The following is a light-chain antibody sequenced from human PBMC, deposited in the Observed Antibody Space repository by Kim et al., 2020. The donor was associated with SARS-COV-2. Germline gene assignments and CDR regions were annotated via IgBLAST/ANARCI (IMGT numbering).Light chain of an antibody. CDR2: AAS. J-gene: IGKJ3*01. CDR1: QGIRNF. Sequence: DIQMTQSPSSLSASVGDRVTITCRASQGIRNFLAWYQQKPGKVPTHLIYAASALQSGVPSRFSDSGSGTDLTLTISSLQSEDVATYYWQEYNSAPLAFGPGTKVYIK. V-gene: IGKV1-27*01. CDR3: QEYNSAPLA.